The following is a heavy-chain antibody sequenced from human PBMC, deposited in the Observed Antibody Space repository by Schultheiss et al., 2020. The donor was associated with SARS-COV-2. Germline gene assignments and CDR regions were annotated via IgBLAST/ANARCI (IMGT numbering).Heavy chain of an antibody. CDR2: ISYDGDDP. Sequence: GGSLTLSCAASGLTFSTYGMHWVRQAPGKGLEWVAVISYDGDDPYYLDLVKGRFTISRDNSKNTLYLQINSLRPEDTAVYFCVKAGGRWLVTGYYYAFDVWGRGTTVTVSS. D-gene: IGHD6-19*01. CDR3: VKAGGRWLVTGYYYAFDV. V-gene: IGHV3-30*18. J-gene: IGHJ6*02. CDR1: GLTFSTYG.